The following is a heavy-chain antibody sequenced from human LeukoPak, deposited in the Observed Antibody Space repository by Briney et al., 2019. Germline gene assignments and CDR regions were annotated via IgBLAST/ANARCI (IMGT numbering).Heavy chain of an antibody. J-gene: IGHJ4*02. CDR1: GFTFTDYW. CDR3: ARVGQFDS. V-gene: IGHV3-11*04. Sequence: GGSLRPSCAASGFTFTDYWMSWIRQAPGKGLEWISYISISGGTIYYAESVKGRFTISRDNAKSSLYLQMNSLRGEDTAVYYCARVGQFDSWGQGTLVAVSS. CDR2: ISISGGTI.